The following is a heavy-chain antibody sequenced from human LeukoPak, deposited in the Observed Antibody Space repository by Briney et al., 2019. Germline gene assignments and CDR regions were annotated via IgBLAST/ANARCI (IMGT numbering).Heavy chain of an antibody. V-gene: IGHV3-7*04. CDR2: IQEDGSEK. CDR3: ARGGRPDS. Sequence: GGCLRLSCAASGFTFRISWMSWVRQAPGKGLEWVANIQEDGSEKNYVDSVKGRFTISRDNANNSLYLHMNSLRADDTAFYYCARGGRPDSWGQGTLVTVSS. D-gene: IGHD1-26*01. CDR1: GFTFRISW. J-gene: IGHJ5*01.